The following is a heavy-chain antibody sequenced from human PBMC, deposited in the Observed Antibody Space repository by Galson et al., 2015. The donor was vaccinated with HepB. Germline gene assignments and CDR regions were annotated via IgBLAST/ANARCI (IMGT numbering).Heavy chain of an antibody. CDR3: ARERGGGSYYGGVDY. CDR2: IYYSGST. D-gene: IGHD1-26*01. Sequence: LSLTCTVSGGSISSGDYYWSWIRQPPGKGLEWIGYIYYSGSTYYNPSLKSRVTISIDTSKNQFSLKLSSVTAADTAGYYCARERGGGSYYGGVDYWGQGTLVTVSS. J-gene: IGHJ4*02. CDR1: GGSISSGDYY. V-gene: IGHV4-30-4*01.